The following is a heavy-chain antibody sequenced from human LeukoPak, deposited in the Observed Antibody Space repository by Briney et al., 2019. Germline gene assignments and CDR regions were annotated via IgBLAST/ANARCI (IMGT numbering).Heavy chain of an antibody. CDR2: IYHSGST. CDR1: SYSISSGYY. Sequence: SETLSLTCAVSSYSISSGYYWGWIRQPPGKGLEWIGSIYHSGSTYYNPSLKSRVTISVDTSKNQFSLKLSSVTAADSAVYYCARGVVVISSGDYWGQGTLVTVSS. D-gene: IGHD3-22*01. V-gene: IGHV4-38-2*01. J-gene: IGHJ4*02. CDR3: ARGVVVISSGDY.